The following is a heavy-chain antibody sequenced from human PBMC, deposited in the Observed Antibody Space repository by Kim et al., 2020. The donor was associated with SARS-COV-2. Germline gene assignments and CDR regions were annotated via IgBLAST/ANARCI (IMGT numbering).Heavy chain of an antibody. CDR3: RYYDFWSGYYPDAFDI. V-gene: IGHV3-23*01. Sequence: SVKGRFTISRDNSKNTLYLQMNSLRAEDTAVYYCRYYDFWSGYYPDAFDIWGQGTMVTVSS. J-gene: IGHJ3*02. D-gene: IGHD3-3*01.